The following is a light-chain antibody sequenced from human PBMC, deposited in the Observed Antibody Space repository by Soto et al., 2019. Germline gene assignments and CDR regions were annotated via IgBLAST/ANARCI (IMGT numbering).Light chain of an antibody. CDR1: QSLSSNY. Sequence: IVMTQSPGTLSLSPGERATLSCRASQSLSSNYLAWYQQKPGQAPRLLISGTSNRATGIPDRFSGSGSGTDFTLTISRLEPDDFAVYYCQQYGGSAFTFGPGTKVDIK. V-gene: IGKV3-20*01. CDR3: QQYGGSAFT. J-gene: IGKJ3*01. CDR2: GTS.